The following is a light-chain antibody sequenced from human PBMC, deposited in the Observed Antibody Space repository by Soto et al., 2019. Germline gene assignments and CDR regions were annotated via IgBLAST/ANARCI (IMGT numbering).Light chain of an antibody. V-gene: IGKV3-11*01. CDR1: QSVSSY. Sequence: EIVLTQSAATLSLSPGERATLSWRASQSVSSYLAWYQQKPGQAPRLLIYDASNRATGIPDRFSGSGSGTDFTLTISRLEPEDFATYYCQQYKSFWTFGQGTKVDIK. J-gene: IGKJ1*01. CDR3: QQYKSFWT. CDR2: DAS.